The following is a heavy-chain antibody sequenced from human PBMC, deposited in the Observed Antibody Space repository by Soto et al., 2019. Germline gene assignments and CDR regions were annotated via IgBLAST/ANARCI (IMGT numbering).Heavy chain of an antibody. CDR1: GLIFSSYG. CDR2: ISSDGSEE. V-gene: IGHV3-30*18. Sequence: QVRLVESGGGEVQPGGSLRLSCTASGLIFSSYGMHWVRQAPGKGPVWVAFISSDGSEEYYTDSVKGRFSISRDASKNKLYLQMNSLRVEDTAVYYCAKRLGNDVFDVWGQGTMVTVSS. J-gene: IGHJ3*01. D-gene: IGHD7-27*01. CDR3: AKRLGNDVFDV.